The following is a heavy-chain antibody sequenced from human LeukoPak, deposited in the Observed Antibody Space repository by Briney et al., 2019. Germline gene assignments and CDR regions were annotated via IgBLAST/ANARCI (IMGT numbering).Heavy chain of an antibody. CDR1: GFIFRDYA. CDR3: GSIAAPLGFEY. Sequence: GGSLRLSCAASGFIFRDYAMHWVRQAPGKGLEWVSGISWDSGSIGYADSVKGRFTISRDNAKNTLLLQMNSLRTEDTALYYCGSIAAPLGFEYWGEGTLVTVSS. CDR2: ISWDSGSI. D-gene: IGHD6-6*01. V-gene: IGHV3-9*01. J-gene: IGHJ4*02.